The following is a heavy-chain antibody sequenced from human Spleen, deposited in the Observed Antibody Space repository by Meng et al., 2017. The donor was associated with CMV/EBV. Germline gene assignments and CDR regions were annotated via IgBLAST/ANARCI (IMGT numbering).Heavy chain of an antibody. CDR1: GFTVYTNY. V-gene: IGHV3-53*01. CDR3: ARGFGTTDDA. D-gene: IGHD3-10*01. Sequence: GESLKISCAASGFTVYTNYLSWVRQAPGKGLEWVSLFYSGGSTFYAESVKGRFTISRDDSKNTLSLQMNSLRAEDTAVYYCARGFGTTDDAWGQGTLVTVSS. J-gene: IGHJ5*02. CDR2: FYSGGST.